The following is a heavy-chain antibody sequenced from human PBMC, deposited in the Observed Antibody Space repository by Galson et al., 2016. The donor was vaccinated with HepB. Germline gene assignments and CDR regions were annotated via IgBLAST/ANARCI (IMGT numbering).Heavy chain of an antibody. CDR2: IYYSGTT. Sequence: GKGLEWIGYIYYSGTTYYNPSLKSRVTISVDTSKNQFSLKLTSVTAADTAVYYCARTLWSAYYYIDVWGKGTTVTVSS. CDR3: ARTLWSAYYYIDV. D-gene: IGHD3-16*01. V-gene: IGHV4-31*02. J-gene: IGHJ6*03.